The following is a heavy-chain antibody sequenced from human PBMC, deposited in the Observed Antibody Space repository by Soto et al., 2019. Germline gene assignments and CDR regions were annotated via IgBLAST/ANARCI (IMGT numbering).Heavy chain of an antibody. CDR1: GFTFSSYG. CDR2: IWYDGSNK. Sequence: GGSLRLSCAASGFTFSSYGMHWVRQAPGKGLEWVAVIWYDGSNKYYADSVKGRFTISRDNSKNTLYLQMNSLRAEDTAVYYCARDRGSAIRDYYYYGMDVWGQGTTVTVSS. V-gene: IGHV3-33*01. CDR3: ARDRGSAIRDYYYYGMDV. J-gene: IGHJ6*02.